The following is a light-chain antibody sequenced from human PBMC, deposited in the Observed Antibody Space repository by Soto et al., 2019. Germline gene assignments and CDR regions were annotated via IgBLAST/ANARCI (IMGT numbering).Light chain of an antibody. Sequence: DIQMTQSPSTLSASVGDRVTITCRASQSISSWLAWYQQKPGKAPKLLIYDASSLESGVPSRFSGSGSGTEFTLTISSLQPDEFATYYCQQYKSYSPAFGQGTKVEIK. CDR2: DAS. CDR3: QQYKSYSPA. CDR1: QSISSW. J-gene: IGKJ1*01. V-gene: IGKV1-5*01.